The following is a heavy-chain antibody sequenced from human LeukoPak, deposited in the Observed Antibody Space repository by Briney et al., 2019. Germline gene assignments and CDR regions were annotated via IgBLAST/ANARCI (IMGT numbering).Heavy chain of an antibody. Sequence: PSETLSLTCTVSGGSISSYYWSWIRQPPGKGLEWIGEINHSGSTNYNPSLKSRVTISVDTSKNQFPLKLSSVTATDTAVYYCANLRTGMATIRWGQGTLVTVSS. CDR1: GGSISSYY. CDR2: INHSGST. D-gene: IGHD5-24*01. V-gene: IGHV4-34*01. J-gene: IGHJ4*02. CDR3: ANLRTGMATIR.